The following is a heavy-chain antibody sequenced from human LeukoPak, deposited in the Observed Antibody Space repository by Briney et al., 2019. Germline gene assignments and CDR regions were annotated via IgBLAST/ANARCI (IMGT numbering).Heavy chain of an antibody. CDR2: ISGSGGST. V-gene: IGHV3-23*01. CDR1: GFTFSSYA. J-gene: IGHJ4*02. D-gene: IGHD3-22*01. Sequence: GGSLRLSCAASGFTFSSYAMSWVRQAPGKGLEGVSAISGSGGSTYYADSVKGRFTISRDNSKNTLYLQMNSLRAEDTAVYYCAKADLFYDSSGYYYAPFDYWGQGTLVTVSS. CDR3: AKADLFYDSSGYYYAPFDY.